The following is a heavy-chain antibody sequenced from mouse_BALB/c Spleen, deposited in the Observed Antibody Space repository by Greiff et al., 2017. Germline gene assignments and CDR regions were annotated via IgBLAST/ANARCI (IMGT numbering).Heavy chain of an antibody. J-gene: IGHJ3*01. Sequence: QVQLKESAAELARPGASVKMSCKASGYTFTSYTMHWVKQRPGQGLEWIGYINPSSGYTEYNQKFKDKTTLTADKSSSTAYMQLSSLTSEDSAVYFCARAGTPTGTGFFAYWGQGTLVTVSA. CDR3: ARAGTPTGTGFFAY. CDR1: GYTFTSYT. CDR2: INPSSGYT. D-gene: IGHD4-1*02. V-gene: IGHV1-4*02.